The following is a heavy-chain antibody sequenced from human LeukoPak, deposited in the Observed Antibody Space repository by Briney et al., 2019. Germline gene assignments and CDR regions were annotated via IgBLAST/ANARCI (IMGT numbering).Heavy chain of an antibody. J-gene: IGHJ4*02. CDR1: RYTFTSYY. CDR2: INPSGGST. V-gene: IGHV1-46*01. Sequence: EASVKVSCKASRYTFTSYYMHWLRQAPGQGLEWMGIINPSGGSTSYAQKFQGGVTMTRDTSTSTVYMELSSLRSEDTAVYYCARGYYDSSGYSSSRLDYWGQGTLVTVSS. CDR3: ARGYYDSSGYSSSRLDY. D-gene: IGHD3-22*01.